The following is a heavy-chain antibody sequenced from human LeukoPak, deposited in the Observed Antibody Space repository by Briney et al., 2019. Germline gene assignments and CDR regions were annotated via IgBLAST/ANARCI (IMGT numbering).Heavy chain of an antibody. D-gene: IGHD4/OR15-4a*01. CDR2: IKEDGSET. CDR1: GFTFSNFY. Sequence: GGSLRLSCVASGFTFSNFYMGWVRQAPGKGLEWVANIKEDGSETHYVDSVKGRFTISRDNAKNSLDLQMNSLRAEDTAVYYCARRKEVQTTFDCWGQGTLVTVSS. V-gene: IGHV3-7*01. J-gene: IGHJ4*02. CDR3: ARRKEVQTTFDC.